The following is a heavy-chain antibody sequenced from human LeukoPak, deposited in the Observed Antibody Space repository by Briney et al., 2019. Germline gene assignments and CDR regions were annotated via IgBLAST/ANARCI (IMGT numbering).Heavy chain of an antibody. Sequence: GGSLRLSCAASGFTFSSYAMSWVRQTPGKGLEWVSAISGSGGATYYADSVKGRFTISRDNSKNTLCLQMNSLRAEDTAVYYCARRQDFWGAYYHPDFDYWGQGTLVTVSS. CDR3: ARRQDFWGAYYHPDFDY. CDR2: ISGSGGAT. V-gene: IGHV3-23*01. CDR1: GFTFSSYA. D-gene: IGHD3-3*01. J-gene: IGHJ4*02.